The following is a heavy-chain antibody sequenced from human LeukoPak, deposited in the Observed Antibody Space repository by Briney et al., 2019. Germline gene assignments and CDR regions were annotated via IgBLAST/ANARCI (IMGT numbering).Heavy chain of an antibody. V-gene: IGHV1-2*02. Sequence: GASVKVSCKASGYTFTGYYMHWVRQAPGQGLEWMGWINPNSGGTNYAQKFQGRVTMTRDTSISTAYMELSRLRSDDTAVYYCAAGSSSSRGLYYYMDVWGKGTTVTVSS. J-gene: IGHJ6*03. CDR2: INPNSGGT. D-gene: IGHD6-6*01. CDR3: AAGSSSSRGLYYYMDV. CDR1: GYTFTGYY.